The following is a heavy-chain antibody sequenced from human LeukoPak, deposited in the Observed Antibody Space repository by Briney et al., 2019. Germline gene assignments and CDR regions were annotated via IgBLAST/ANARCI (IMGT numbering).Heavy chain of an antibody. Sequence: GGSLRLSCAASGFTFSSYSMNWVRQAPGQGLEWVAYISSGGSTIYFADSVKGRFTISRDNARNSLYLQMNSLRDEDTAVCYCARDETGVGTGGIDYWGQGTLVTVSS. CDR2: ISSGGSTI. V-gene: IGHV3-48*02. CDR1: GFTFSSYS. J-gene: IGHJ4*02. CDR3: ARDETGVGTGGIDY. D-gene: IGHD2-8*02.